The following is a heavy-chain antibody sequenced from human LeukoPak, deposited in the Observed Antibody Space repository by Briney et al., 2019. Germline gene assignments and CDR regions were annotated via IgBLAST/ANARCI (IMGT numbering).Heavy chain of an antibody. CDR1: GYTFTGYY. J-gene: IGHJ5*02. D-gene: IGHD1-26*01. CDR3: ARDARWALVGATSNWFDP. Sequence: RASVKVSCKASGYTFTGYYMHWVRQAPGQGLEWMGWINPNSGGTNYAQKFQGRVTITADKSTSTAYMELSSLRSEDTAVYYCARDARWALVGATSNWFDPWGQGTLVTVSS. V-gene: IGHV1-2*02. CDR2: INPNSGGT.